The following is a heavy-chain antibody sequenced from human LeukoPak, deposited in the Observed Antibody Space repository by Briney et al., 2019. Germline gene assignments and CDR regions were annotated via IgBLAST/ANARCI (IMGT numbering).Heavy chain of an antibody. D-gene: IGHD2-15*01. Sequence: GGSLRLSCAASGFTFSSYAMNWVRQAPGKGLEWVSVISCSGSNKYYADSVKGRFTISRGNSKNTLYLQMSSLRADDTAVYYCARYCGGGNCYTGLDSWGQGTLVTVPS. CDR2: ISCSGSNK. V-gene: IGHV3-30*03. CDR1: GFTFSSYA. CDR3: ARYCGGGNCYTGLDS. J-gene: IGHJ4*02.